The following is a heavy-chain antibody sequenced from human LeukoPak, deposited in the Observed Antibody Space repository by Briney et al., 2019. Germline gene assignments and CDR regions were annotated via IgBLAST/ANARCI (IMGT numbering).Heavy chain of an antibody. D-gene: IGHD3-10*01. Sequence: PGGSLRLSCAASGFTFNSYWMNWVRQAPGKGLEWVGRIKSKTDGGATDYAALVKGRFTISRDDSKNTLYLQMNSLKTEDTAVYYCTTLAPGYYYGMDVWGQGTTVTVSS. CDR1: GFTFNSYW. CDR3: TTLAPGYYYGMDV. V-gene: IGHV3-15*07. CDR2: IKSKTDGGAT. J-gene: IGHJ6*02.